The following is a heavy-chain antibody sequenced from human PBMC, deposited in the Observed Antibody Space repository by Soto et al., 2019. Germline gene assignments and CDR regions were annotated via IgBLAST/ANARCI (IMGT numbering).Heavy chain of an antibody. CDR1: GDSLSSRSYY. CDR3: ARQRTSVVTQAYVDG. CDR2: IYYSGST. D-gene: IGHD2-21*02. J-gene: IGHJ4*02. V-gene: IGHV4-39*01. Sequence: SATLSLTCPVTGDSLSSRSYYWGWIRTPPGKGLEWIGSIYYSGSTYNNPSLRSRVSMSIDTSKDQFSLKLKSVTAADTALYVCARQRTSVVTQAYVDGWGPGSLVTFSS.